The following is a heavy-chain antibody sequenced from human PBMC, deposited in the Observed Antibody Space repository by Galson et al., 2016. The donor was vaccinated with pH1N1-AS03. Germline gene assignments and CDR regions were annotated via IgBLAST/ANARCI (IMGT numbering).Heavy chain of an antibody. J-gene: IGHJ4*02. CDR3: AKRYGYYFDY. Sequence: QSGAEVKKPGESLRISCKGSGYSFTNYRINWVRQMPGKGLEWMGIIYPDDSDTRYSPSFQGQVTISADKSITTAYLQWTSLKASDTAVYYCAKRYGYYFDYWGQGTPVTVSS. CDR2: IYPDDSDT. CDR1: GYSFTNYR. D-gene: IGHD2-15*01. V-gene: IGHV5-51*01.